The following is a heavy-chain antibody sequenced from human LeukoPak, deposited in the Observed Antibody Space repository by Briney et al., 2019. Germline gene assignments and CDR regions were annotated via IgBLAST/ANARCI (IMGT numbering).Heavy chain of an antibody. CDR1: GGSISSSSYY. J-gene: IGHJ5*02. V-gene: IGHV4-39*07. D-gene: IGHD2-2*01. CDR3: ARGIILYQLLGSWFDP. CDR2: IYYSGST. Sequence: PPETLSLTCTVSGGSISSSSYYWGWIRQPPGKGLEWIGSIYYSGSTYYNPSLKSRVTISVDTSKNQFSLKLSSVTAADTAVYYCARGIILYQLLGSWFDPWGQGTLVTVSS.